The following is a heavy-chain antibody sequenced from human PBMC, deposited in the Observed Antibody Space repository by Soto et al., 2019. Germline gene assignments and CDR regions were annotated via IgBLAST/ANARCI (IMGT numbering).Heavy chain of an antibody. D-gene: IGHD2-15*01. J-gene: IGHJ4*02. CDR3: ARIRSGYCSGGSCYYFDY. Sequence: PTLVNPTQTLTLTCTFSGFSLSTSGMCVSWIRQPPGKALEWLALIDWDDDKYYSTSLKTRLTISKDTSKNQVVLTMTNMDPVDTATYYCARIRSGYCSGGSCYYFDYWGQGTLVTSPQ. CDR1: GFSLSTSGMC. V-gene: IGHV2-70*01. CDR2: IDWDDDK.